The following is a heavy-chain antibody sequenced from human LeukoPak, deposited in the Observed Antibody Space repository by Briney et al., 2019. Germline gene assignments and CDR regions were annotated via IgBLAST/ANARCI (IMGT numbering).Heavy chain of an antibody. CDR1: GGSMNTYY. Sequence: SETLSLTCTVSGGSMNTYYWTWLRQPAGKRLEWLGRMYHSGTTDYNSPLYNPSLSSRVTMSVDGAKNQFSLRLKSVTTADTAIYFCARERDHGYSYGLVLDSWGQGSLVTVSS. CDR3: ARERDHGYSYGLVLDS. V-gene: IGHV4-4*07. CDR2: MYHSGTT. J-gene: IGHJ4*02. D-gene: IGHD5-18*01.